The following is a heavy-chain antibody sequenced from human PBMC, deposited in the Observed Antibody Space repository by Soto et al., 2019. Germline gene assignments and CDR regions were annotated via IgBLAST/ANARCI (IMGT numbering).Heavy chain of an antibody. CDR2: IYPGDSDT. D-gene: IGHD4-4*01. J-gene: IGHJ3*02. Sequence: PGESLKISCKGSGYSLTTYWIGWVRQMPGKGLEWMGIIYPGDSDTRYSPSFQGQVTISADKSISTAYLQWSGLKASDTAMYYCARHGGGNYPPLHDAFDIWGQGTMVTVPS. V-gene: IGHV5-51*01. CDR1: GYSLTTYW. CDR3: ARHGGGNYPPLHDAFDI.